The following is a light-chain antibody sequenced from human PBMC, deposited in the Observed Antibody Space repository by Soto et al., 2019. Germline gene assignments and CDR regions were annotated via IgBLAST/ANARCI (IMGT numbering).Light chain of an antibody. Sequence: EIVLTQSPATLSLSPGKRVTLSCRASQSVSSYLAWYQQRPGQAPRLLIYDASNRATGIPARFSGSGSGTDFTLTISSLEPEDFAVYYCQQRSNWLYTFGQGTKLEI. CDR1: QSVSSY. CDR2: DAS. V-gene: IGKV3-11*01. J-gene: IGKJ2*01. CDR3: QQRSNWLYT.